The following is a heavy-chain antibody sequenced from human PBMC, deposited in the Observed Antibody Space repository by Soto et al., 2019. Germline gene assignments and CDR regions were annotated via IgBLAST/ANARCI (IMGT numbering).Heavy chain of an antibody. CDR2: ISYDGSNK. CDR1: GFTFSSYA. Sequence: QVQLVESGGGVVQPGRSLRLSCAASGFTFSSYAMHWVRQAPGKGLEWVAVISYDGSNKYYADSVKGRFTISRDNSKNTLYLQMNSLIAEDTAVYYCASTYYDSSALQHWGQGTLVTVSS. J-gene: IGHJ1*01. D-gene: IGHD3-22*01. CDR3: ASTYYDSSALQH. V-gene: IGHV3-30-3*01.